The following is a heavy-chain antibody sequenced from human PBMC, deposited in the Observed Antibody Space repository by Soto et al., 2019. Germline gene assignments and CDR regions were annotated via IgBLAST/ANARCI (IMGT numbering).Heavy chain of an antibody. CDR1: GDSVTSHY. Sequence: SETLSLTCSFSGDSVTSHYLTWIRQSPEMGLEWIGYMHYTGFSHYNPSLKSRLTISVDRSKNQFTLQLASVTVADTAIYYCAASFGNARYTYWGQGTQVTVSS. CDR2: MHYTGFS. J-gene: IGHJ4*02. V-gene: IGHV4-59*02. D-gene: IGHD3-16*01. CDR3: AASFGNARYTY.